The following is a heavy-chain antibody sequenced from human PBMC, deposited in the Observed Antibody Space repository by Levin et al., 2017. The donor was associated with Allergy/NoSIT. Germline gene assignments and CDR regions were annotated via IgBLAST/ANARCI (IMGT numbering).Heavy chain of an antibody. CDR2: ITWNSGNI. CDR1: GFRFDYYA. J-gene: IGHJ4*02. D-gene: IGHD5-18*01. Sequence: GGSLRLSCAASGFRFDYYAMHWVRQGPAKGLEWVSSITWNSGNIFYAASLKGRFTISRDNAKNSLYLQMNGLTTEDTGLYFCARDSEKRVDTPLVTALDSWGQGTLVTVSS. V-gene: IGHV3-9*01. CDR3: ARDSEKRVDTPLVTALDS.